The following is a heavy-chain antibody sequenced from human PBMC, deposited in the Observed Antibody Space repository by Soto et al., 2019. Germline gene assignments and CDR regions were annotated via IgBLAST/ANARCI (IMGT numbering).Heavy chain of an antibody. CDR2: ISSSTYV. CDR3: AKDKATVVTLFDY. D-gene: IGHD2-15*01. CDR1: GFIFSSYS. J-gene: IGHJ4*02. V-gene: IGHV3-21*01. Sequence: GGSLRLSCAASGFIFSSYSMNWVRQAPGKGLEWVSSISSSTYVYYADSVKGRFTISRDNAKNSLYLQMNSLRAEDTAVYYCAKDKATVVTLFDYWGQGTLVTVSS.